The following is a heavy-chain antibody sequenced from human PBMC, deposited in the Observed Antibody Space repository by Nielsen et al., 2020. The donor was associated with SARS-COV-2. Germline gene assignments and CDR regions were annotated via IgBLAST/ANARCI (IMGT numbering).Heavy chain of an antibody. V-gene: IGHV3-7*03. CDR2: INPDGSEK. CDR1: GFTFGDYG. Sequence: GESLKISCAASGFTFGDYGMSWVRQAPGKGLEWVATINPDGSEKYYVDSVKGRFTISRDNAKNSLYLQMNRLRAEDTAVFYCARDGSPWEYFYYGLDVWGPGTTVTVSS. D-gene: IGHD1-26*01. CDR3: ARDGSPWEYFYYGLDV. J-gene: IGHJ6*02.